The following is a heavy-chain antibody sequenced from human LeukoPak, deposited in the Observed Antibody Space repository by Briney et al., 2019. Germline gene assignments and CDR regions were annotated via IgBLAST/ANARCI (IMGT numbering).Heavy chain of an antibody. CDR2: IKQDGSEK. Sequence: GGSLRLSCAASGFTFSSYWMSWVRQAPGKGLEWVANIKQDGSEKYYVDSVKGRFTISRDNAKNSLYLQMNSLRAEDTAVHYCARLSGLDYFDYWGQGTLVTVSS. J-gene: IGHJ4*02. CDR3: ARLSGLDYFDY. V-gene: IGHV3-7*01. D-gene: IGHD6-19*01. CDR1: GFTFSSYW.